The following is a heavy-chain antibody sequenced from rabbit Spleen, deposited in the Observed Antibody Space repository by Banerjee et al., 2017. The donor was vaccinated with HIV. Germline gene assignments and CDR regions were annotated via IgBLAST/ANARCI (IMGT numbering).Heavy chain of an antibody. J-gene: IGHJ6*01. CDR1: GISFSDRDV. V-gene: IGHV1S45*01. Sequence: QEQLEESGGGLVKPEGSLTLTCKASGISFSDRDVMCWVRQAPGKGLEWIACINTATGKAVYASWAKGRFTVSKTASTTVTLQMTSLTAADTATYFCARDAGTSFSTYGMDLWGQGTLVTVS. CDR2: INTATGKA. CDR3: ARDAGTSFSTYGMDL. D-gene: IGHD8-1*01.